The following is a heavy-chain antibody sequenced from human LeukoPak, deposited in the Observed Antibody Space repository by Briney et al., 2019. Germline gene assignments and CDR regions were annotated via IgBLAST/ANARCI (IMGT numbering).Heavy chain of an antibody. Sequence: PSETLSLTCAVYGGSFSGYYWSWIRQPPGKGLEWIGEINHSGSTNYNPSLKSRVTISVDTSKNQFSLKLSSVTAADTAVYYCARYRRGRGGRFDPWGQGTLVTVSS. CDR2: INHSGST. CDR3: ARYRRGRGGRFDP. V-gene: IGHV4-34*01. D-gene: IGHD2-15*01. CDR1: GGSFSGYY. J-gene: IGHJ5*02.